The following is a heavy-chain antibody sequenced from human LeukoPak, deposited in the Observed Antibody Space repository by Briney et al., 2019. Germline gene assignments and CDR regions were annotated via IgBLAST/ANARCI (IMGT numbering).Heavy chain of an antibody. J-gene: IGHJ6*03. Sequence: PGRSLRLSCAASGFTFDDYAMHWVRQAPGKGLEWVSGVSWNSGIIGYADSVKGRFTISRDNAKNSLYLQMNSLRIGDTALYYCAKDNGGPAHYNFYSMDFWGKGTTVTVSS. V-gene: IGHV3-9*01. CDR2: VSWNSGII. CDR3: AKDNGGPAHYNFYSMDF. CDR1: GFTFDDYA. D-gene: IGHD2-15*01.